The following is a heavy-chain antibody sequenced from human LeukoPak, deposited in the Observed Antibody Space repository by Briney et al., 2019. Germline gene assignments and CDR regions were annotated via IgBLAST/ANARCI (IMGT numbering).Heavy chain of an antibody. CDR1: GYTFTSYG. J-gene: IGHJ4*02. CDR2: ISAYNGNT. CDR3: ARYYIAVAGREDFDY. D-gene: IGHD6-19*01. V-gene: IGHV1-18*01. Sequence: ASVKVSCKASGYTFTSYGISWVRQAPGQGLEWMGWISAYNGNTNYAQKLQGRATMTTDTSTSTAYMELRSLRSDDTAVYYCARYYIAVAGREDFDYWGQGTLVTVSS.